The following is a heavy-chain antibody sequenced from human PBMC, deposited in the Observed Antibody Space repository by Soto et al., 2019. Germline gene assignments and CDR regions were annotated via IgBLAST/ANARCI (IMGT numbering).Heavy chain of an antibody. CDR3: ARRAVTTYHFFDY. D-gene: IGHD4-17*01. Sequence: WGSLRLSCATSGFTFISFDMDFVGHAPVKGLEWVSSIHRASTYIYYADSVRGRFTISRDNAKSSLYLQMNSLTVEDTAVYYCARRAVTTYHFFDYWGQGALVTVSS. CDR1: GFTFISFD. CDR2: IHRASTYI. V-gene: IGHV3-21*06. J-gene: IGHJ4*02.